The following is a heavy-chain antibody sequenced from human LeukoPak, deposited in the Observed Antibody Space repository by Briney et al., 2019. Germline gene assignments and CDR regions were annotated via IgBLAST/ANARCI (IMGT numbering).Heavy chain of an antibody. CDR1: GYTFTGYY. J-gene: IGHJ5*02. CDR2: INPNSGGT. CDR3: ARGIDFGDCGHWFDP. V-gene: IGHV1-2*02. Sequence: ASVKVSCKASGYTFTGYYMHWVRQAPGQGLEWMGWINPNSGGTYYAQKFQGRVAMTSDTSISTAYMELSRLRSDNTAVYYCARGIDFGDCGHWFDPWGQGTLVTVSS. D-gene: IGHD4-17*01.